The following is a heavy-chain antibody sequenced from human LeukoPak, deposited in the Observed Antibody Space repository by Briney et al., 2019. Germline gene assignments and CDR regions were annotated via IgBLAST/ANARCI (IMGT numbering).Heavy chain of an antibody. CDR2: IYYSGST. CDR3: ARALLLWFGEPLGYFDY. J-gene: IGHJ4*02. Sequence: SQTLSLTCTVSGGTISSGGYSWSWIRQHPGKGLEWIGYIYYSGSTYYNPSLKSRVTISVDTSKNQFSLKLSSVTAADTAVYYCARALLLWFGEPLGYFDYWGQGTLVTVSS. V-gene: IGHV4-31*03. CDR1: GGTISSGGYS. D-gene: IGHD3-10*01.